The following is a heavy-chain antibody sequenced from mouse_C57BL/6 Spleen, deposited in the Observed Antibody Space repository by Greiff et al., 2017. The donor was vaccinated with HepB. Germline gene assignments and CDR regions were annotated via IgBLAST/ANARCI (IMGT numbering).Heavy chain of an antibody. Sequence: EVQLVESGGGLVKPGGSLKLSCAASGFTFSSYAMSWVRQTPEKRLEWVATISDGGSYTYYPDNVKGRFTISRDNAKNNLYLQMSHLKSEDTAMYYCAREGIYYGYGWFAYWGQGTLVTVSA. J-gene: IGHJ3*01. CDR2: ISDGGSYT. CDR3: AREGIYYGYGWFAY. CDR1: GFTFSSYA. V-gene: IGHV5-4*01. D-gene: IGHD2-2*01.